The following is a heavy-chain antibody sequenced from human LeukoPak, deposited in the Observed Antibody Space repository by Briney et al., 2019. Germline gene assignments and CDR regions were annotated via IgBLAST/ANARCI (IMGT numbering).Heavy chain of an antibody. V-gene: IGHV3-48*04. CDR1: GFTFSSYS. CDR2: ISSSSSNI. Sequence: GGSLRLSCAASGFTFSSYSMKGVRRARGEGREGVSYISSSSSNIYYADSVKGRFTSSRDNAKNSLYLQMNSLRAEDTAVYYCAWSLGDYDSSGYYLPPRRYYGMDVWGQGTTVTVSS. D-gene: IGHD3-22*01. J-gene: IGHJ6*02. CDR3: AWSLGDYDSSGYYLPPRRYYGMDV.